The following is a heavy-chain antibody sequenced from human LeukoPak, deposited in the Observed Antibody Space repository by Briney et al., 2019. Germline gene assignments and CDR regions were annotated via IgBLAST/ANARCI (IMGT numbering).Heavy chain of an antibody. CDR1: GGSISSSSYY. J-gene: IGHJ5*02. D-gene: IGHD6-13*01. CDR2: IYYSGST. V-gene: IGHV4-39*07. Sequence: SETLSLTCTVSGGSISSSSYYWGWIRQPPGKGLEWIGSIYYSGSTYYNPSLKSRVTISVDTSKNQFSLKLSSVTAADTAVYYCASGSSSYNWFDPWGQGTLVTVSS. CDR3: ASGSSSYNWFDP.